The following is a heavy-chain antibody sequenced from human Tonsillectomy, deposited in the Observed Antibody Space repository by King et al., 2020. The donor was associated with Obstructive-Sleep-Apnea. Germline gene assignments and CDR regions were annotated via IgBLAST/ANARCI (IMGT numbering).Heavy chain of an antibody. D-gene: IGHD3-10*01. Sequence: QLQESGPGLVKPSETLSLTCSVSGGSMSRFYWSWIRQAAGKGLEWIGRIYTSGSTNYNPSLKSRVTLSVDTSNNQISLKLGSVTAADTAVYYCAREESAYYGAGPMDVWGQGTTVTVSS. V-gene: IGHV4-4*07. CDR1: GGSMSRFY. J-gene: IGHJ6*02. CDR2: IYTSGST. CDR3: AREESAYYGAGPMDV.